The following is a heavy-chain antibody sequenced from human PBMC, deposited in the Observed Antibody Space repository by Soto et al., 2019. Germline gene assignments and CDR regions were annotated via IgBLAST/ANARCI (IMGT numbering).Heavy chain of an antibody. V-gene: IGHV1-69*02. J-gene: IGHJ5*02. D-gene: IGHD3-3*01. CDR2: IIPIRGIA. CDR3: ARTGGGYDFWSGSPWFDP. CDR1: GGTFSSYT. Sequence: QVQLVHSGAAVKKPGSSVKVSCKASGGTFSSYTISWVRQATGQGLEWMGRIIPIRGIANYAQKFQGRVTITADKSTSTAYMELSSLRSEDTAVYYCARTGGGYDFWSGSPWFDPWGQGTLVTVSS.